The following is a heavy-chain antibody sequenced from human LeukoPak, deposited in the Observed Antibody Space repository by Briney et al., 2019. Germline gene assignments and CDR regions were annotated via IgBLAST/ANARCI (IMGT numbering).Heavy chain of an antibody. CDR2: IVGSGSST. Sequence: GGSLRLSCAASGFTFSSCAMSWVRQAPGKGLEWVSAIVGSGSSTYYADSVKGRFTISRDNSKNTLYLQMNSLRAEDTAVYYCAKDRVRFSSRVDAFDIWGRGTMVTVSS. V-gene: IGHV3-23*01. CDR3: AKDRVRFSSRVDAFDI. D-gene: IGHD6-13*01. CDR1: GFTFSSCA. J-gene: IGHJ3*02.